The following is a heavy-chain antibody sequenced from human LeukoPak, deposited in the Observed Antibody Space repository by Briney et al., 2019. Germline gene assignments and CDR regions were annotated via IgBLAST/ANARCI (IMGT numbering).Heavy chain of an antibody. CDR3: ARVGLEYYDSSGYYCFDY. CDR2: IYYSGST. CDR1: GGSISSGGYY. J-gene: IGHJ4*02. D-gene: IGHD3-22*01. V-gene: IGHV4-31*03. Sequence: SQTLSLTCTVSGGSISSGGYYWSWIRQHPGKGLEWIGYIYYSGSTYYNPSLKSRVTISVDTSKNQFSLKLSSVTAADTAVYYCARVGLEYYDSSGYYCFDYWGQGTLVTVSS.